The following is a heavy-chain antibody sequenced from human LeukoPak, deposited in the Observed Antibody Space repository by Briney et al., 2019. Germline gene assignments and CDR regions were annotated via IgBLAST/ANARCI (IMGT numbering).Heavy chain of an antibody. CDR2: INPNSGGT. Sequence: GASVKVSCKASGYTFTGYYMHWVRQAPGQGLEWMGRINPNSGGTNYAQKFQGRVTMTRDTSISTAYMELSRLRSDDTAVYYCARDAYDYVWGSYRYEYWGQGTLVTVSS. V-gene: IGHV1-2*06. D-gene: IGHD3-16*02. CDR1: GYTFTGYY. J-gene: IGHJ4*02. CDR3: ARDAYDYVWGSYRYEY.